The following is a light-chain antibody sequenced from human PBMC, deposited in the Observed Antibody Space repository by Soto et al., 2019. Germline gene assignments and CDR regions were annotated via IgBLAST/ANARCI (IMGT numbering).Light chain of an antibody. CDR3: LQHNTYPLT. V-gene: IGKV1-17*01. Sequence: DIQMTQSPSSLSASVGDRVTITCRVSQGIRDDLGWYQQKPGQAPKWLIYSASSLPNGVPSRFSGSGSGTEFTLTINGLQPEDFATYYCLQHNTYPLTFGGGTKVEIK. CDR1: QGIRDD. J-gene: IGKJ4*01. CDR2: SAS.